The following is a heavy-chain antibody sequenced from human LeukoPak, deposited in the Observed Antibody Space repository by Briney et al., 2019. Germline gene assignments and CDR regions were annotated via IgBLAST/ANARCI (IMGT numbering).Heavy chain of an antibody. CDR1: GFTFSSYG. J-gene: IGHJ4*02. CDR3: ARGLRRPLEWLYYFDY. CDR2: IWYDGSSK. Sequence: GGSLRLSCAASGFTFSSYGMHWVRQAPGKGLEWVAVIWYDGSSKYYADSVKGRFTISRDNSKNTLYLQMNSLRAEDTAVYYCARGLRRPLEWLYYFDYWGQGTLVTVSS. V-gene: IGHV3-33*01. D-gene: IGHD3-3*01.